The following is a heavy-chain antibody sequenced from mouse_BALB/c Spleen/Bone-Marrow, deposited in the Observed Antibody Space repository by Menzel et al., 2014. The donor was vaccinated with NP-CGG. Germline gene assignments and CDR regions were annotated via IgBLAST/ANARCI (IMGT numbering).Heavy chain of an antibody. Sequence: EVKLMESGAEVVKPGASVKLSCTASGFNIKDTYMHWVKQRPEQGLEWIGRIDPANGNTKYDPKFQGKTTITADTSSNTAYLQLSSLTSEDTAVYYSARYDYGVYFDYWGQGTTLTVSS. V-gene: IGHV14-3*02. CDR3: ARYDYGVYFDY. D-gene: IGHD2-4*01. CDR1: GFNIKDTY. J-gene: IGHJ2*01. CDR2: IDPANGNT.